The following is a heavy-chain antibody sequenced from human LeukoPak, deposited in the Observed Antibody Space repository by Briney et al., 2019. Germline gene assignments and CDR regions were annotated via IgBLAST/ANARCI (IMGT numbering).Heavy chain of an antibody. V-gene: IGHV3-7*03. CDR3: ASDSRYSRGVGDFDY. J-gene: IGHJ4*02. D-gene: IGHD5-18*01. CDR2: IREDGSEK. CDR1: GFTFSSHW. Sequence: GGSLRLSCAASGFTFSSHWMSWVRQVAVKGLEWVANIREDGSEKYYVDSVKGRFTISRDNAKNSLFLQMNSLRAEDTAVYYCASDSRYSRGVGDFDYWGQGTLVIVSS.